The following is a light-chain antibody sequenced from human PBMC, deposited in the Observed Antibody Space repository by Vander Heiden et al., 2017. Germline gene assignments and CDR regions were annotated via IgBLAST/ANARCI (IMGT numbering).Light chain of an antibody. CDR3: QSYDSSLSGSEV. J-gene: IGLJ2*01. V-gene: IGLV1-40*01. Sequence: QSVLTQPPSGSGAPGQRVTISCTGSSSNIGAGYDVHWYQQLPGTAPKLLIYGNSNRPSGVPDRFSGSKSGTSASLAITGLQAEDEADYYCQSYDSSLSGSEVFGGGTKLTVL. CDR2: GNS. CDR1: SSNIGAGYD.